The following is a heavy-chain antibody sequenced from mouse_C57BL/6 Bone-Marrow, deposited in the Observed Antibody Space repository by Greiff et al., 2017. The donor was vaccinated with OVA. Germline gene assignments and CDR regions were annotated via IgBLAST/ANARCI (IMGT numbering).Heavy chain of an antibody. J-gene: IGHJ1*03. Sequence: VQLQQSGAELVKPGASVKLSCKASGYTFTSYWMHWVKQRPGRGLEWIGRIDPNSGGTKYNEKFKSKATLTVDKPSSTAYMQLSSLTSEDSAVYECSRCRYCVYWYFDVWGTGTTVTVSS. CDR2: IDPNSGGT. V-gene: IGHV1-72*01. D-gene: IGHD6-1*01. CDR1: GYTFTSYW. CDR3: SRCRYCVYWYFDV.